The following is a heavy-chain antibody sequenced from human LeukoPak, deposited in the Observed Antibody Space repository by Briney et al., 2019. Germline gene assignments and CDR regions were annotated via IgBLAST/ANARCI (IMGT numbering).Heavy chain of an antibody. CDR2: IYYSGST. Sequence: PSETLSLTCTVSGGSISNYYWSWIRQPPGKGLEWIGYIYYSGSTNYNPSLKSRVTISVDTSKNQFSLKLSSVTAADTAVYYCARELWGATAAAGTGYFDYWGQGTLVTVSS. CDR3: ARELWGATAAAGTGYFDY. D-gene: IGHD6-13*01. J-gene: IGHJ4*02. V-gene: IGHV4-59*01. CDR1: GGSISNYY.